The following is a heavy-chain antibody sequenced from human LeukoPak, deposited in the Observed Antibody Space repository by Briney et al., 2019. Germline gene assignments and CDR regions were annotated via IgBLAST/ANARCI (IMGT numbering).Heavy chain of an antibody. Sequence: PGGSLRLSYVASGFTFTSYSMNWVRQAPGKGLEWVSYISGTSSTILYADSVQGRFIISRDNAKNSVFLQMNSLRAEDTAFYYCATSGSHSFGFGYWGQGTLVTVSS. CDR3: ATSGSHSFGFGY. J-gene: IGHJ4*02. CDR1: GFTFTSYS. CDR2: ISGTSSTI. D-gene: IGHD3-10*01. V-gene: IGHV3-48*01.